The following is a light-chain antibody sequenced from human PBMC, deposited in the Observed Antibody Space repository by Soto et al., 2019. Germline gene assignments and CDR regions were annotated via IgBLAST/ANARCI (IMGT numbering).Light chain of an antibody. V-gene: IGKV3D-20*01. CDR1: QSVSSSD. CDR2: DAS. CDR3: QQYGSSPYT. Sequence: IVLTQSPATLSLSPGERATLSCGASQSVSSSDLAWYQQKPGLAPRLLIYDASSRATGIPDRFSGSGSGTDFTLTISRLEPEDFAVYYCQQYGSSPYTFGQGTKLEIK. J-gene: IGKJ2*01.